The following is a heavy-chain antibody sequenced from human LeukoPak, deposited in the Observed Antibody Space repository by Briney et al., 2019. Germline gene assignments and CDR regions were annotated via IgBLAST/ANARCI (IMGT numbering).Heavy chain of an antibody. CDR2: ISGSGGST. D-gene: IGHD3-3*01. CDR3: ANSRFDFWSGYLYNAFDI. CDR1: GFTFSSYA. J-gene: IGHJ3*02. V-gene: IGHV3-23*01. Sequence: PGGSLRLSCAASGFTFSSYAMSWVRQAPGKGLEWVSAISGSGGSTYYADSVKGRVTISRDNSKNTLYLQMNNLRAGDTAVYYCANSRFDFWSGYLYNAFDIWGQGTMVTVSS.